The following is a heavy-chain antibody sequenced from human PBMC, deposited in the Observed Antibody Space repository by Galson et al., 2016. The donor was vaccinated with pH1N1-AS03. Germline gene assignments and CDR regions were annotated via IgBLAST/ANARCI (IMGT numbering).Heavy chain of an antibody. CDR3: AMYTYGYFDY. CDR2: IKSKTDGGTT. V-gene: IGHV3-15*01. Sequence: SLRLSCAASGFTFTNAWMSWVRQAPGKGLEWVGRIKSKTDGGTTDYAAPVKGRFTISRDYSENTLYLQMNSLNTEDTAVYYVAMYTYGYFDYWGQGTLVTVSS. CDR1: GFTFTNAW. D-gene: IGHD5-18*01. J-gene: IGHJ4*02.